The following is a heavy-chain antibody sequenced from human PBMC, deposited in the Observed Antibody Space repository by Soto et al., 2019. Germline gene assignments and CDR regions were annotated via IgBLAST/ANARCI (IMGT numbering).Heavy chain of an antibody. CDR2: IYYSGST. V-gene: IGHV4-31*03. Sequence: PSETLSLTCTVSGGSISIGGYYWSWIRQHPGKGLEWIGYIYYSGSTHYNPSLKSRVTISVDTSKNQFSLKLSSVTAADTAVYYCARAVAAAGRDWYFDLWGRGTLVTVSS. CDR3: ARAVAAAGRDWYFDL. J-gene: IGHJ2*01. CDR1: GGSISIGGYY. D-gene: IGHD6-13*01.